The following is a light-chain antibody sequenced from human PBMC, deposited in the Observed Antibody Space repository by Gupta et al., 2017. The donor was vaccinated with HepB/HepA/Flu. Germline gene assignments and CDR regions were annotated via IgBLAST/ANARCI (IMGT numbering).Light chain of an antibody. CDR2: YVS. CDR1: SSDVGGYNS. CDR3: TSFRSGSTLVI. Sequence: QSGLTQPASVSGSPAQSITISCTGTSSDVGGYNSFSWYQQYPGRAPKLLIYYVSNRPSGVSNRFSGSKTGNSASLTISGLQAEDEAVYYCTSFRSGSTLVIFGGGTELTVL. V-gene: IGLV2-14*03. J-gene: IGLJ2*01.